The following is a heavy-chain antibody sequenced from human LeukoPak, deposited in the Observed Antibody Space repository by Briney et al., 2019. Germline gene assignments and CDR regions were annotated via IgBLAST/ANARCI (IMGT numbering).Heavy chain of an antibody. CDR2: ISGYNGNT. Sequence: ASVKVSCKASGYTFTTYGIGWVRQAPGQGLEWMGWISGYNGNTNYAQKFQGRVTMTTDTSTSTAYMELRSLRSDDTAVYYCARTSHESVLYWSDPWGQGALVNVSS. V-gene: IGHV1-18*01. CDR1: GYTFTTYG. CDR3: ARTSHESVLYWSDP. D-gene: IGHD3-16*01. J-gene: IGHJ5*02.